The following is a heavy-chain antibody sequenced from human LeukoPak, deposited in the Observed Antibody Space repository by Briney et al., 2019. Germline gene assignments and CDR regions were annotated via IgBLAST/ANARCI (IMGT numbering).Heavy chain of an antibody. CDR2: IIPIFGTA. Sequence: SVKVSCKASGGTFSSYAFSWVRQAPGQGLEWMGGIIPIFGTANYAQKFQGRVTITTDESTSTAYMELSSLRSEDTAVYYCARAQMEYSSSGLYYYYYMDVWGKGTTVTVSS. V-gene: IGHV1-69*05. J-gene: IGHJ6*03. CDR3: ARAQMEYSSSGLYYYYYMDV. D-gene: IGHD6-6*01. CDR1: GGTFSSYA.